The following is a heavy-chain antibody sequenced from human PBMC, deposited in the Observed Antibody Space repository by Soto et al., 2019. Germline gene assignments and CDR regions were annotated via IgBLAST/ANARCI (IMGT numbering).Heavy chain of an antibody. Sequence: ASVKVSCKASGYTFSSYYIHWVRQAPGQGLEWIGIINPNGGSTSYAQKFQGRVTMTRDTSTSTVYMELSSLRSEDTAVYYCARDQTIRDKIWSGPEVHYWGQGTLVTVSS. CDR1: GYTFSSYY. D-gene: IGHD3-3*01. CDR2: INPNGGST. J-gene: IGHJ4*02. V-gene: IGHV1-46*01. CDR3: ARDQTIRDKIWSGPEVHY.